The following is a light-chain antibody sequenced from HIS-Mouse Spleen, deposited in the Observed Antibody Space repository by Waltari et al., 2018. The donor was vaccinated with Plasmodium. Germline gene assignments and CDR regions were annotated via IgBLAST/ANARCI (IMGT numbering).Light chain of an antibody. CDR1: QGVSSS. CDR2: DAS. Sequence: EIVLTQSPSSLSLSPGERPTLSCRASQGVSSSLAWYPQKPGPAPRLLIYDASNRATGIPWRLSGSGSGTDFTITISSLEPEDVAGYYCQQRSNWPSLTFGGGTKVEIK. J-gene: IGKJ4*01. V-gene: IGKV3-11*01. CDR3: QQRSNWPSLT.